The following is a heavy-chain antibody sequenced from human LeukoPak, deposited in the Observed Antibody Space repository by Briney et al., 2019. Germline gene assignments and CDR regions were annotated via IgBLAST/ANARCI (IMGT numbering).Heavy chain of an antibody. D-gene: IGHD3-10*01. CDR2: IWYDGSNK. CDR1: GFTFSSFA. CDR3: ARDMGGSGRRYFQH. Sequence: GGSLRLSCAASGFTFSSFAMHWVRQAPGKGLEWVAVIWYDGSNKYYADSVKGRFTISRDNSKNTLYLQMNSLRAEDTAVYYCARDMGGSGRRYFQHWGQGTLVTVSS. J-gene: IGHJ1*01. V-gene: IGHV3-33*08.